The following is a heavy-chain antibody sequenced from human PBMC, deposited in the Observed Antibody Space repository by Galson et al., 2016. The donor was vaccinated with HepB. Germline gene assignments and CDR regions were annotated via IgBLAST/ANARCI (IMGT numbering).Heavy chain of an antibody. Sequence: SLRLSCAASGFTFSSNSMSWVRQAPGRGLEWISYITADGVTMYADSVKGRFTISRDNAKNTVYLQLRSLGAEDTAVYYCARSLGDWGQGTLVTVSS. J-gene: IGHJ4*02. CDR2: ITADGVT. D-gene: IGHD3-10*01. CDR3: ARSLGD. CDR1: GFTFSSNS. V-gene: IGHV3-48*04.